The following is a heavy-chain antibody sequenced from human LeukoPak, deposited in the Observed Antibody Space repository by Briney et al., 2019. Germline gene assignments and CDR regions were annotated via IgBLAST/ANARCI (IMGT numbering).Heavy chain of an antibody. CDR2: ISPYNGNT. CDR1: AYTFTSYT. Sequence: ASVKVSCKASAYTFTSYTISWVRQAPGQGLEPMGWISPYNGNTDFAQKLQGRVTMTTDTSTNTAYMELRSLRSDDTAVYYCARADTNGWEIDYWGQGTLVSVSS. CDR3: ARADTNGWEIDY. J-gene: IGHJ4*02. V-gene: IGHV1-18*01. D-gene: IGHD6-19*01.